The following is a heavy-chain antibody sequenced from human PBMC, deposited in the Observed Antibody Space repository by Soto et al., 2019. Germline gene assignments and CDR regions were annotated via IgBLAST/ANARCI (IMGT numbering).Heavy chain of an antibody. J-gene: IGHJ4*02. CDR3: ARGVWIAVAGLDY. CDR1: GGSVSSGSYY. V-gene: IGHV4-61*01. CDR2: IYYSGST. D-gene: IGHD6-19*01. Sequence: PSETLSLTCTVSGGSVSSGSYYWSWIRQPPGKGLEWIGYIYYSGSTNYNPSLKSRVTISVDTSKNQFSLKLSSVTAADTAVYYCARGVWIAVAGLDYWGQGTLVTVSS.